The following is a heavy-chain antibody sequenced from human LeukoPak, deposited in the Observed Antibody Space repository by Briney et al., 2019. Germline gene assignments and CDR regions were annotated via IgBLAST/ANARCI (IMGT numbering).Heavy chain of an antibody. CDR3: ARTSLRGGSSY. CDR2: IHHSGST. V-gene: IGHV4-34*01. J-gene: IGHJ4*02. CDR1: GGSFSGFS. Sequence: PSETLSLTCAVYGGSFSGFSWSWVRQPPGKGLEWIGEIHHSGSTNYNPSLKSRVTISVDTSKNQFSLKLSSVTAADTAVYYCARTSLRGGSSYWGQGTLVTVSS. D-gene: IGHD3-16*01.